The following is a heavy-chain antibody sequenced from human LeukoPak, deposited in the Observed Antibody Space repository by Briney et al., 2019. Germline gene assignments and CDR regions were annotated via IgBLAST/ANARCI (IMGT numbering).Heavy chain of an antibody. J-gene: IGHJ6*02. CDR3: ARVGGVCTSGWCSYGMDV. V-gene: IGHV3-48*03. D-gene: IGHD6-19*01. CDR1: GFTFSTYE. Sequence: GGSLGLSCQASGFTFSTYEINWVRQAPGKGLEWVSYISSSATTTYYADSVKGRFTISRDNAKNSLYLQMNSLRAEDAAVYYCARVGGVCTSGWCSYGMDVWGQGTTVTVSS. CDR2: ISSSATTT.